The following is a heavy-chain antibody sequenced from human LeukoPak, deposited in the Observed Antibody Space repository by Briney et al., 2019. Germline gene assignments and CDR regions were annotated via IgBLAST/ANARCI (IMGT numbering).Heavy chain of an antibody. V-gene: IGHV6-1*01. Sequence: SQTLSLTCDISGDSVSSNNAAWDWIRQSPSRGLEWLGRTYYRSQWYNDYAASVKSRITINPDTSKNQFSLQLNSVTPEDTAVYYCAREMGPYWYFDLWGRGTLVTVSS. J-gene: IGHJ2*01. CDR1: GDSVSSNNAA. D-gene: IGHD5-24*01. CDR2: TYYRSQWYN. CDR3: AREMGPYWYFDL.